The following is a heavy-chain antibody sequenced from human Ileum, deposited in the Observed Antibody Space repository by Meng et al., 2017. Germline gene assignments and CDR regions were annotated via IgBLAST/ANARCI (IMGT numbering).Heavy chain of an antibody. D-gene: IGHD2-21*01. CDR3: ARRRSCGGYCPIDS. CDR2: TRNKANSYTT. J-gene: IGHJ4*02. CDR1: GFTFSDHY. Sequence: GESLKISCAASGFTFSDHYMDWVRQAPGKGLEWVGRTRNKANSYTTEYAASVKGRFTISRDDSRNSLYLQMDSLTTEDTAVYFFARRRSCGGYCPIDSWGQGTLVTVSS. V-gene: IGHV3-72*01.